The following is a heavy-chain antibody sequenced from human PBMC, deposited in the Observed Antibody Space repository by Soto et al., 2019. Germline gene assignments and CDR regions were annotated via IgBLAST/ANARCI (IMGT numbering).Heavy chain of an antibody. J-gene: IGHJ1*01. CDR3: ARVGSRDAYNYVLDQ. D-gene: IGHD5-18*01. CDR1: GRIFSSFP. V-gene: IGHV1-69*06. CDR2: VISASGSV. Sequence: QVQVVQSGAEVKKPGSSVKISCKASGRIFSSFPTSWVRQVPGQGLEWMGGVISASGSVTYAPKFQGRVTMTAVNSAGIGYLELTRLTSADTAIYYCARVGSRDAYNYVLDQWGPGNMVTVSS.